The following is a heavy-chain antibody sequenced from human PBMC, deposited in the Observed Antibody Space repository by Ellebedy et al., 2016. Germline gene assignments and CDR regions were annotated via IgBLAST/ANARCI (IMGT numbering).Heavy chain of an antibody. CDR2: SNVRNGLP. V-gene: IGHV1-18*01. CDR1: GYTFTSYG. CDR3: ARDLGAASYYYYMDV. Sequence: ASVKVSXKASGYTFTSYGISWVRQAPGQGLEWVAWSNVRNGLPNYAQKLQGRVTMTTDTSTSTAYMELRSLRSEDTAVYYCARDLGAASYYYYMDVWGKGTTVTVSS. J-gene: IGHJ6*03. D-gene: IGHD6-13*01.